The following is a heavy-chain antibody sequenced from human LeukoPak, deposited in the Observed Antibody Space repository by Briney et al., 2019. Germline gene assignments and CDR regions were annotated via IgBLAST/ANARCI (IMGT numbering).Heavy chain of an antibody. CDR2: MNPNSGNT. CDR1: GYTFTSYD. V-gene: IGHV1-8*01. J-gene: IGHJ4*02. CDR3: ARDRRLEKRDY. D-gene: IGHD6-19*01. Sequence: ASVKVSCKASGYTFTSYDINWVRQATGQGLEWMGWMNPNSGNTGYAQKFQGRVTMTRNTSISTAYMELRSLRSDDTAVYYCARDRRLEKRDYWGQGTLVTVSS.